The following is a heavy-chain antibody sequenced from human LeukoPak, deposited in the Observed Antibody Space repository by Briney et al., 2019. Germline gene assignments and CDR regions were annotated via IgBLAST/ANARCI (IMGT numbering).Heavy chain of an antibody. Sequence: PGGSLRLSCAASGFTFSSYSMNWVRLAPGKGLEWVSYISSSGSTIYSADSVKGRFTISRDNAKNSLYLQMNSLRAEDTAVYYCARDLTSYYYMDVWGKGTTVTVSS. CDR2: ISSSGSTI. CDR3: ARDLTSYYYMDV. V-gene: IGHV3-48*01. J-gene: IGHJ6*03. CDR1: GFTFSSYS.